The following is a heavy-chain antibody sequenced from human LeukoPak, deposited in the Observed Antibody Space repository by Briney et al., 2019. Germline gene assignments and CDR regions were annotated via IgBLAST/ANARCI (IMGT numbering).Heavy chain of an antibody. CDR1: GYTFPGYF. D-gene: IGHD1-26*01. CDR2: INPNSGGT. J-gene: IGHJ3*02. Sequence: GASVTVSCKASGYTFPGYFLHWVRQAPGQGLEWVGWINPNSGGTGDVQKLQGRVTVTRDTSISTAHMELSRLRSDDTAVYYCARELCSGTYLKAFDIWGQGTMVTVSS. CDR3: ARELCSGTYLKAFDI. V-gene: IGHV1-2*02.